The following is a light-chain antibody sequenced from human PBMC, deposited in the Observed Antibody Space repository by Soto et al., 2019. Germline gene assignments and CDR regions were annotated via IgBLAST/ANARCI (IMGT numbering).Light chain of an antibody. CDR1: QSVANNH. CDR3: HHYTRSPIFT. V-gene: IGKV3-20*01. Sequence: EVVLTQSPGTLSLSPGERATLSCRASQSVANNHLAWYQQKPGQAPRLLIYDTSTRAAGIPDRFSGSGSGTDFPLTISRLEPEDFGVYFCHHYTRSPIFTFGPGTTVD. CDR2: DTS. J-gene: IGKJ3*01.